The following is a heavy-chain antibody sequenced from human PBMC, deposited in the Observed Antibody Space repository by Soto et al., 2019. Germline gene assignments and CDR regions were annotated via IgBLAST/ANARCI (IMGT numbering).Heavy chain of an antibody. CDR2: INSDGGII. CDR1: RFSLSTYW. Sequence: VQLVESGGGLVQPGGSLRLSCEASRFSLSTYWMYWVRQAPGKALMWVSRINSDGGIINYADSVKGRFTISRDNAKNTLYLQMNSLRTDDTAVYYCARDLGKYDRHYFDNWGQGTLVTVSS. J-gene: IGHJ4*02. D-gene: IGHD3-9*01. V-gene: IGHV3-74*01. CDR3: ARDLGKYDRHYFDN.